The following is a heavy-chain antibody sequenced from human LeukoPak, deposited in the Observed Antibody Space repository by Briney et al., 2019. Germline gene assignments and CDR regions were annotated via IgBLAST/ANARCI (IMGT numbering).Heavy chain of an antibody. CDR3: ARLGFCSGGSCYSLGY. CDR1: GYTFTSYG. J-gene: IGHJ4*02. Sequence: GASVKVSCKASGYTFTSYGISWVRQAPGQGLEWMGWINPNSGGTNYAQKFQGRVTMTRDTSISTAYMELSSLRSDDTAVYYCARLGFCSGGSCYSLGYWGQGTLLTVSS. CDR2: INPNSGGT. V-gene: IGHV1-2*02. D-gene: IGHD2-15*01.